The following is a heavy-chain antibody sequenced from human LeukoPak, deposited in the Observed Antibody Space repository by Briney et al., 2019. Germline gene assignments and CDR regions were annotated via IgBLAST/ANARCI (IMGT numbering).Heavy chain of an antibody. Sequence: ASVKVSCKVSGYTLTELSMHWVRQAPGKGLEWMGGFDPEDGETIYAQKFQGRVTMTEDTPTDTAYMELSGLRSEDTAVYYWAVDINDDFWGGYYGFDYWGQGTLVTVSS. CDR2: FDPEDGET. D-gene: IGHD3-3*01. J-gene: IGHJ4*02. V-gene: IGHV1-24*01. CDR1: GYTLTELS. CDR3: AVDINDDFWGGYYGFDY.